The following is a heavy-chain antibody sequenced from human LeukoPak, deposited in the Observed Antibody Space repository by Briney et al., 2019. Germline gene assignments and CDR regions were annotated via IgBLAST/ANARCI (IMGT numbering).Heavy chain of an antibody. CDR1: GFTFSSYS. V-gene: IGHV3-21*01. D-gene: IGHD3-10*01. J-gene: IGHJ4*02. CDR3: ARDWAPIYYYGSGSTLFGY. Sequence: PGGSLRLSCAASGFTFSSYSMNWVRQAPGKGLEWVSSISSSSSYIYYADSVKGRFTISRDNAKNSLYLQMNSLRAEDTAVYYCARDWAPIYYYGSGSTLFGYWGQGALVTVSS. CDR2: ISSSSSYI.